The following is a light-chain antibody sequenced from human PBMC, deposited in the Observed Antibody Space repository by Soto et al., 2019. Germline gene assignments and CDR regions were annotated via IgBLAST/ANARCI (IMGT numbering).Light chain of an antibody. CDR2: AAS. Sequence: DLQMTQSPSSLSASVGDRVTITCRASQSISSYLNWYQQKPGKAPKLLIYAASSLQSGVPSRFSGSGSGTDFTLTIRSLQPEDFATYYCQQSYSTPQTFGQGTKVEIK. V-gene: IGKV1-39*01. CDR3: QQSYSTPQT. CDR1: QSISSY. J-gene: IGKJ1*01.